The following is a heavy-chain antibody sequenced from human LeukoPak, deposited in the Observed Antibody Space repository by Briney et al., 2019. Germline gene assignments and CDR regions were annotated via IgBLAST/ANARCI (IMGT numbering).Heavy chain of an antibody. CDR1: GGSISSSNW. CDR3: ARAGKWEPGGAFDI. J-gene: IGHJ3*02. V-gene: IGHV4-4*02. CDR2: IYHSGST. Sequence: SETQSLTCAVSGGSISSSNWWSWVRQPPGKGLEWIGEIYHSGSTNYNPSLKSRVTISVDKSKNQFSLKLSSVTAADTAVYYCARAGKWEPGGAFDIWGQGTMVTVSS. D-gene: IGHD1-26*01.